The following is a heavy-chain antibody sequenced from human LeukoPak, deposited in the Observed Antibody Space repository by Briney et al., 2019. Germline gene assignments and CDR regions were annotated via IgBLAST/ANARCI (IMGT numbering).Heavy chain of an antibody. CDR3: AKEGRYSSSWYDNDY. J-gene: IGHJ4*02. V-gene: IGHV3-23*01. CDR1: GFTFSSYA. Sequence: GGSLRLSCAVSGFTFSSYAMSWVRRAPGKGLEWVSAISGSGGSTYYADSVKGRFTISRDNSKNTLYLQMNSLRAEDTAVYYCAKEGRYSSSWYDNDYWGQGTLVTVSS. D-gene: IGHD6-13*01. CDR2: ISGSGGST.